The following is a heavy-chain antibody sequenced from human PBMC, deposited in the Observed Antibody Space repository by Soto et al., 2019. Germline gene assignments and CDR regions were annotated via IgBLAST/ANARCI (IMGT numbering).Heavy chain of an antibody. CDR1: GYTFTGYY. Sequence: ASVKVSCKVSGYTFTGYYLHWARQAPGQGLEWMGWINPDNGAANYAQQFQGRVTMTRDTPISTDYLEFSSLRSDDTAVYFCARGEDYSWLVDYLDYWAQGALVTVSS. CDR2: INPDNGAA. V-gene: IGHV1-2*02. D-gene: IGHD6-19*01. J-gene: IGHJ4*02. CDR3: ARGEDYSWLVDYLDY.